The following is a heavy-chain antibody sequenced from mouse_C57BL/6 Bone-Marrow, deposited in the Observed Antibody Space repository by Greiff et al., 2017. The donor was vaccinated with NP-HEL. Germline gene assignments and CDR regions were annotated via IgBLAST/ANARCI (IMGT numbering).Heavy chain of an antibody. Sequence: QVQLQQPGAELVKPGASVKLSCKASGYTFTSYWMHWVKQRPGQGLEWIGMIHPNSGSTNYNEKFKSKATLTVDKSSSTAYMQLSSLTSEDSAVYYCARSGAIYYDYDVDYWGQGTTLTVSS. D-gene: IGHD2-4*01. CDR1: GYTFTSYW. J-gene: IGHJ2*01. CDR3: ARSGAIYYDYDVDY. CDR2: IHPNSGST. V-gene: IGHV1-64*01.